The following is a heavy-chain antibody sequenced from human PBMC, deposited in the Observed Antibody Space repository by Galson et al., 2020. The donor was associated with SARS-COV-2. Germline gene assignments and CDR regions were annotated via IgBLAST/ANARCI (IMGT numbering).Heavy chain of an antibody. CDR2: TDWHDDK. D-gene: IGHD3-10*01. J-gene: IGHJ6*02. CDR3: ARIFRFGDQSASYYYYYGMDV. V-gene: IGHV2-70*01. CDR1: GFSLSTSGMC. Sequence: SGPTLVTPTQTLTLTCTFSGFSLSTSGMCVSWIRQPPGKALEWLALTDWHDDKYSSTSLKTRLTISKDTSKNQVVLTMTNLDPVDTATYYCARIFRFGDQSASYYYYYGMDVWGQGTTVTVSS.